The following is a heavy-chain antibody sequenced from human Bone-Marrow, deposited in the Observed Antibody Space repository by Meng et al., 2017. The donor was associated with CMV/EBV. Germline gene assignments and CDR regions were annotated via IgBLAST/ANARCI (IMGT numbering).Heavy chain of an antibody. Sequence: GESLKISCSASGLSFSTYDMSWVRQAPGKGLEWVSIITGNGGSIHYADSVKGRFTIPRDNSKNMLFLQMNSLRAEDTAVYYCAKDGPGIAARPYYYYGMDVWGQGTTVTFYS. CDR2: ITGNGGSI. CDR1: GLSFSTYD. D-gene: IGHD6-6*01. J-gene: IGHJ6*02. CDR3: AKDGPGIAARPYYYYGMDV. V-gene: IGHV3-23*01.